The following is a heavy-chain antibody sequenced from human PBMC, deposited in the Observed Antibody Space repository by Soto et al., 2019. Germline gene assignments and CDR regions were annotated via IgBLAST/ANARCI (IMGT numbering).Heavy chain of an antibody. CDR1: GFTFSSYS. CDR3: ARRGIAVAQLPDAFDI. D-gene: IGHD6-19*01. Sequence: TGGSLRLSCAASGFTFSSYSMNWVRQAPGKGLEWVSSISSSSSYIYYADSVKGRFTISRDNAKNSLYLQMNSLRAEDTAVYYCARRGIAVAQLPDAFDIWGQGTMVTVSS. J-gene: IGHJ3*02. CDR2: ISSSSSYI. V-gene: IGHV3-21*01.